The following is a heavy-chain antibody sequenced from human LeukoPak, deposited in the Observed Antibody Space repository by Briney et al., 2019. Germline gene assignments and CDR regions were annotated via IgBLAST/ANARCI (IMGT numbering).Heavy chain of an antibody. Sequence: NPSETLSLTCTVSGGSISSGSYSWSWIRQPPGKGLEWIGYIYYSGSTYYNPSLKSRVTISVDTSKNQFSLKLSSVTAADTAVYYCARTLLWFGELLIVFDPWGQGTLVTVSS. CDR1: GGSISSGSYS. V-gene: IGHV4-30-4*07. CDR2: IYYSGST. J-gene: IGHJ5*02. CDR3: ARTLLWFGELLIVFDP. D-gene: IGHD3-10*01.